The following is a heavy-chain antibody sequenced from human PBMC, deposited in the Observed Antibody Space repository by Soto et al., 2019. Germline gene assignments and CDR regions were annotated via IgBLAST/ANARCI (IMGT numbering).Heavy chain of an antibody. CDR3: VSKRNTVTTKAYLDY. CDR2: VYYRGRS. Sequence: SETLSLTCTVSGGSVTNSSYYWGWIRQSPGKGLEWIGSVYYRGRSYSKSSVKSRVTISVDTSKNRFSLSLNSVTASDTAVYFCVSKRNTVTTKAYLDYWGPGAWVTVSS. J-gene: IGHJ4*02. CDR1: GGSVTNSSYY. D-gene: IGHD4-17*01. V-gene: IGHV4-39*01.